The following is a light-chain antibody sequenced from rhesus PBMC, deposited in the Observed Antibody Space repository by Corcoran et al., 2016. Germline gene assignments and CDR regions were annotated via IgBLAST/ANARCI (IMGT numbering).Light chain of an antibody. CDR1: ENVNNY. V-gene: IGKV1-74*01. Sequence: DIQMTQSPSSLSASVGDRVTITCRASENVNNYLNWYQQKPGKALKLLIYKASTLQSGVPSRFSGSGSRTDYTFTISSLQPEDVATYYCQHGYGTPFTFGPGTKLDIK. J-gene: IGKJ3*01. CDR3: QHGYGTPFT. CDR2: KAS.